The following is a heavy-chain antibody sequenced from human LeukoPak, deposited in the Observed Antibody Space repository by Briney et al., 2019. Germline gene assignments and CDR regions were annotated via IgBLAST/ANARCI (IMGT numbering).Heavy chain of an antibody. CDR2: ISGSGGST. J-gene: IGHJ4*02. CDR1: GFIFSSHA. V-gene: IGHV3-23*01. CDR3: AKDRIAAATMGALNY. D-gene: IGHD6-13*01. Sequence: PGGSLRLSCASSGFIFSSHAMSWVRQTPGKGLERVSAISGSGGSTYYADSVKGRFTISRDNSKNTLYLQMNSLRAADTAVFYCAKDRIAAATMGALNYWGQGTLVTVSS.